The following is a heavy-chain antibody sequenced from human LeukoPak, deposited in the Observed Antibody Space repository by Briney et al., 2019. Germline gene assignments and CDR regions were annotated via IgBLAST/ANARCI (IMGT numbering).Heavy chain of an antibody. D-gene: IGHD2-15*01. CDR2: INPNSGGT. CDR1: GYTFTGYY. J-gene: IGHJ4*02. V-gene: IGHV1-2*02. CDR3: GRRRIDCSDTGCYVDY. Sequence: GASVKVSCKASGYTFTGYYMHWVRQAPGQGLEWMGWINPNSGGTNYAQKFQGRVTMTRDTPINTAYMELGGLTSDDTAVYYCGRRRIDCSDTGCYVDYWGQGTLVTVSS.